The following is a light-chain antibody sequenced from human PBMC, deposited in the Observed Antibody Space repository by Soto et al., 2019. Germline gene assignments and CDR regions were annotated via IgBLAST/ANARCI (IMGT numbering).Light chain of an antibody. CDR3: QQYSNWPWT. J-gene: IGKJ1*01. V-gene: IGKV3-11*01. Sequence: EIVLTQSPATLSLSPGERATLSCRASQSVDNYLVWYQQKPGQAPRLLIYDASNRDTGIPARFSGSGSGTVFPLTISSLEPEDFAVYSCQQYSNWPWTFGQGTKVEIK. CDR1: QSVDNY. CDR2: DAS.